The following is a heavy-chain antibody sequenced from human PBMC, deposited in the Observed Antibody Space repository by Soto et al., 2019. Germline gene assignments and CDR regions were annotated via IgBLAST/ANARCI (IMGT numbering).Heavy chain of an antibody. CDR2: INPSRGTT. V-gene: IGHV1-46*03. J-gene: IGHJ5*02. CDR3: ARSYISSSYWFDP. Sequence: VKVSCKASGYTFITYFMHWVRQAPGQGLEWMGVINPSRGTTTYAQKFQDRVTMTRDTSASTVYMELSSLRSEDTAMYYCARSYISSSYWFDPWGQGTLVTVSS. D-gene: IGHD6-6*01. CDR1: GYTFITYF.